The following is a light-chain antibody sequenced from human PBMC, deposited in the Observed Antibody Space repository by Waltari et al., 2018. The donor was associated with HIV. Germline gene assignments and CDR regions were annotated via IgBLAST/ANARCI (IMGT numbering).Light chain of an antibody. J-gene: IGKJ2*01. CDR2: WAS. CDR3: QQYYTTPQT. V-gene: IGKV4-1*01. CDR1: QSVLYSSNNKNF. Sequence: DIVMTQSPDSLAVSPRERATIHCKSSQSVLYSSNNKNFLAWYQQKPGQPPKLLIYWASTRESGVPDRFSGSGSGTDFTLTISSLQAEDVAVYYCQQYYTTPQTFGQGTKLEIK.